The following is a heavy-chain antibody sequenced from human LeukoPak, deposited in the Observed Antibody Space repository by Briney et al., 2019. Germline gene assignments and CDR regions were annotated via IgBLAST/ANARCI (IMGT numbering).Heavy chain of an antibody. CDR2: ISAYNGNT. Sequence: VASVKVSCKASGYTFTSYGISWVRQAPGQGLEWMGWISAYNGNTNYAQKLQGRVTMTTDTSTSTAYMELRSLRSDDTAVYYCARDDILTGGDYYYYYMDVWGKGTTVTISS. J-gene: IGHJ6*03. V-gene: IGHV1-18*01. CDR3: ARDDILTGGDYYYYYMDV. CDR1: GYTFTSYG. D-gene: IGHD3-9*01.